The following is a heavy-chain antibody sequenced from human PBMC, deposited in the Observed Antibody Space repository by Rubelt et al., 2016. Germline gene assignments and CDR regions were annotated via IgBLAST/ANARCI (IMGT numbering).Heavy chain of an antibody. CDR3: AGGMYSSSWFAI. V-gene: IGHV4-4*07. J-gene: IGHJ3*02. CDR2: IYTSGST. CDR1: GGFISSYY. D-gene: IGHD6-13*01. Sequence: QVQLQESGPGLVKPSETLSLTCTVSGGFISSYYWSWIRQPAGKGLEGIGRIYTSGSTNYNPSLKSRVNMSVDKSKNQLPLTVSSVTAADTAVYYCAGGMYSSSWFAIWGQGTMVTVSS.